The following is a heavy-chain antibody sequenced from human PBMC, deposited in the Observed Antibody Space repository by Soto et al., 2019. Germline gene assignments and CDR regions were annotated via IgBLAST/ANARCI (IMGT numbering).Heavy chain of an antibody. Sequence: EVQLVQSGAEVGKSGESLKISCKGSGYSFTKYWIAWVRQMPGKGLEWMGVIYPGDSDTRYSPSFQGQVTISADKSLSAAFLQWSSLKASDTAIYYCARHDYPGYNSYYDALDVW. D-gene: IGHD4-17*01. CDR1: GYSFTKYW. J-gene: IGHJ6*01. V-gene: IGHV5-51*01. CDR3: ARHDYPGYNSYYDALDV. CDR2: IYPGDSDT.